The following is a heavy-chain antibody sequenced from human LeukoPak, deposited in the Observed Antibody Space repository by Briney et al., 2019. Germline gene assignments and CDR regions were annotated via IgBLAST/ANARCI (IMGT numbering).Heavy chain of an antibody. CDR3: ARDDPYYDTVSGGGYFDY. CDR1: GFTFSSYS. Sequence: PGGSLRLSCAASGFTFSSYSMNWVRQAPGKGLEWVSYISSSSSTIYYADSVKGRLTISRDNAKNSLYLQMNSLRDEDTAVYYCARDDPYYDTVSGGGYFDYWGQGTLVTVSS. D-gene: IGHD3-9*01. CDR2: ISSSSSTI. V-gene: IGHV3-48*02. J-gene: IGHJ4*02.